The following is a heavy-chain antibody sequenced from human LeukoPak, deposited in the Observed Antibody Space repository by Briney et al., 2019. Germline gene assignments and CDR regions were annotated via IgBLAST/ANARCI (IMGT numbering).Heavy chain of an antibody. J-gene: IGHJ4*02. Sequence: GGSLRLSCAAPGFSFGDYYMSWIRQAPGKGLELVSYISGAGSIIYNIDSVKGRFTISRDNAKKSLYLQMNSLRVEDAAIYYCVRAALAVDDYGDSGAFDYFDYWGQGILVTVSS. D-gene: IGHD4-17*01. CDR1: GFSFGDYY. CDR2: ISGAGSII. CDR3: VRAALAVDDYGDSGAFDYFDY. V-gene: IGHV3-11*01.